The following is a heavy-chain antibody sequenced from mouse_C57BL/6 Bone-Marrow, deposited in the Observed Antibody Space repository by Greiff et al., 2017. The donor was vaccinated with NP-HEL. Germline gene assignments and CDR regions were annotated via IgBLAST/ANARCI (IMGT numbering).Heavy chain of an antibody. J-gene: IGHJ3*01. Sequence: EVQLVESGGDLVKPGGSLKLSCAASGFTFSSYGMSWVRQTPDKRLEWVATISSGGSYTYYPDSVKGRFTISRDNAKNTLYLQMSSLKSEDTAMYYCERHFSYDSWFAYWGQGTLVTVSA. CDR2: ISSGGSYT. CDR3: ERHFSYDSWFAY. V-gene: IGHV5-6*01. D-gene: IGHD2-4*01. CDR1: GFTFSSYG.